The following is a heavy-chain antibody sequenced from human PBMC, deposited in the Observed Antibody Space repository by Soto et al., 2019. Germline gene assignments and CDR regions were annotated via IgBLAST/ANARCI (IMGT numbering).Heavy chain of an antibody. J-gene: IGHJ4*02. V-gene: IGHV3-48*02. Sequence: GGSLRLSCAASGFTFSSYGMSWVRQAPGKGLEWISYISPSSSSMYYADSVKGRFTISRDNAKNSLYLQMNSLRDEDTAVYYCASPKPGLEQLGGPLDYWGQGTLVTVSS. CDR2: ISPSSSSM. D-gene: IGHD7-27*01. CDR3: ASPKPGLEQLGGPLDY. CDR1: GFTFSSYG.